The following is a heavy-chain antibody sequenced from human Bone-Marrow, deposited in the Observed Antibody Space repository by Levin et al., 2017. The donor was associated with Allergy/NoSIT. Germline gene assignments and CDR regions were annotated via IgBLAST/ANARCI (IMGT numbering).Heavy chain of an antibody. V-gene: IGHV3-21*01. CDR1: GFTFSSYR. Sequence: ASVKVSCAASGFTFSSYRMNWVRQAPGKGLEWVSAISSTGTSTYYADSVKGRFTIPRDNAKNSLYLQMNSLRVEDTAVYYCARDLVVDLTRSYYGYYFDYWGQGTLVTVAS. D-gene: IGHD3-10*01. J-gene: IGHJ4*02. CDR2: ISSTGTST. CDR3: ARDLVVDLTRSYYGYYFDY.